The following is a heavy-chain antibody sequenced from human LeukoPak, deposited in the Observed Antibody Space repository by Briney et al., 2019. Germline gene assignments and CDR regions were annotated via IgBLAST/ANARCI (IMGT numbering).Heavy chain of an antibody. CDR2: IYYSGST. Sequence: PSETLSLTCTVSGGSTSSSSYYWGWIRQPPGKGLEWIGSIYYSGSTYYNPSLKSRVTISVDTSKNQFSLKLSSVTAADTAVYYCARYCSSTSCYAGPYDAFDIWGQGTMVTVSS. V-gene: IGHV4-39*01. CDR3: ARYCSSTSCYAGPYDAFDI. CDR1: GGSTSSSSYY. D-gene: IGHD2-2*01. J-gene: IGHJ3*02.